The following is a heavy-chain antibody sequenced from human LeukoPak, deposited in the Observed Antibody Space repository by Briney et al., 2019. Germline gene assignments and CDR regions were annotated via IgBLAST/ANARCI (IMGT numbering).Heavy chain of an antibody. CDR2: ISRNSGSI. CDR3: AKEGAAADFDY. D-gene: IGHD6-13*01. J-gene: IGHJ4*02. CDR1: GFTFDDYA. V-gene: IGHV3-9*01. Sequence: PGGSLRLSCAASGFTFDDYAMHWVRQAPGKGLEWVSGISRNSGSIGYADSVKGRFTISRDNAKNSLYLQMNSLRAEDTALYYCAKEGAAADFDYWGQGTLVTVSS.